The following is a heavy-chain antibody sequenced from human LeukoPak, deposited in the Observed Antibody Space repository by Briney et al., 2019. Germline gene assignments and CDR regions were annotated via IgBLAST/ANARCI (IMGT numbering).Heavy chain of an antibody. CDR1: GFDFSNFE. V-gene: IGHV3-48*03. D-gene: IGHD6-13*01. CDR2: ISRSGTPI. CDR3: ARIAAAGLISARGWFDP. J-gene: IGHJ5*02. Sequence: GGSLRLSCAASGFDFSNFEMNWVRQAQGKGLEWIAYISRSGTPIYYADSVKGRFTISRDNAKNSLYLQMNSLRAEDTAVYYCARIAAAGLISARGWFDPWGQGTLVTVSS.